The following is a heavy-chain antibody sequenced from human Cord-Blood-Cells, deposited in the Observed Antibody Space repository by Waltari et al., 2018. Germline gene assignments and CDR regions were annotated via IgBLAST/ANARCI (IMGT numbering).Heavy chain of an antibody. D-gene: IGHD6-19*01. V-gene: IGHV4-34*01. CDR1: GGSFSGYY. CDR2: INHSGST. CDR3: ARAVAGYY. Sequence: QVQLQQWGAGLLKPSETLSLTCAVYGGSFSGYYWSWIRQPPGKGLEWIGEINHSGSTNYNPSLKSRVTISVDTSKNQFSLKLSSVTAADTAVYYCARAVAGYYWGQGTLVTVSS. J-gene: IGHJ4*02.